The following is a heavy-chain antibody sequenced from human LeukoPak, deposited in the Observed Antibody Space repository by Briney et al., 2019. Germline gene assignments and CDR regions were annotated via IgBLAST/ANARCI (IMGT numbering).Heavy chain of an antibody. CDR3: ASGDIRRNYYGSGNEGDY. CDR1: GFTFSSYG. J-gene: IGHJ4*02. CDR2: IWYDGSNK. V-gene: IGHV3-33*01. Sequence: GGSLRLSCAASGFTFSSYGMHWVRQAPGKGLEWVAVIWYDGSNKYYADSVKGRFTISRDNSKNTLYLQMNSLRAEDTAVYYCASGDIRRNYYGSGNEGDYWGQGTLVTVSS. D-gene: IGHD3-10*01.